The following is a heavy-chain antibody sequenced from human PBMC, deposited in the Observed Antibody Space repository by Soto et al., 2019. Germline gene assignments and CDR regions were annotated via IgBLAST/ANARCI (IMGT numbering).Heavy chain of an antibody. J-gene: IGHJ5*02. D-gene: IGHD2-15*01. Sequence: GASVKVSCKASGYTCTIYTMNGVVQSPGQRLEWMGWINPDNGNTKSSQKFQDRVIITRDTSASTAYMDLSSLRSEDTAVYYCARGIATGQLDPWGQGTLVTVSS. CDR1: GYTCTIYT. CDR2: INPDNGNT. V-gene: IGHV1-3*01. CDR3: ARGIATGQLDP.